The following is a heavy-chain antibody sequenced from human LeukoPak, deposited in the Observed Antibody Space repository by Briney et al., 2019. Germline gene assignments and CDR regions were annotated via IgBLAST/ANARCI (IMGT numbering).Heavy chain of an antibody. V-gene: IGHV3-23*01. D-gene: IGHD6-6*01. J-gene: IGHJ1*01. CDR1: GFTFDDYA. CDR2: ISGSGDST. Sequence: GRSLRLSCAASGFTFDDYALHWVRQAPGKGLEWVSGISGSGDSTDYADSVKGRFTISRDNSKNMLYLQMNSLRAEDTAVYHCAKGPPSSSAQYFQHWGQGTLVTVSS. CDR3: AKGPPSSSAQYFQH.